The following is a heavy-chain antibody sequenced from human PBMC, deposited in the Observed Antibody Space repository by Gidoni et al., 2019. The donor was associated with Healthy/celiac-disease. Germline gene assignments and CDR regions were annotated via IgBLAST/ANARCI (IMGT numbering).Heavy chain of an antibody. CDR2: IYPGDSDT. Sequence: EVQLVQSGAEVKKPGESLKISCKGSGYSFTSYWIGWVRQMPGKGLEWMGIIYPGDSDTRYSPSFQGQVTISADKSISTAYLQWSSLKASDTAMYYCARARDGYCTNGVCGAESFQHWGQGTLVTVSS. CDR3: ARARDGYCTNGVCGAESFQH. CDR1: GYSFTSYW. V-gene: IGHV5-51*01. J-gene: IGHJ1*01. D-gene: IGHD2-8*01.